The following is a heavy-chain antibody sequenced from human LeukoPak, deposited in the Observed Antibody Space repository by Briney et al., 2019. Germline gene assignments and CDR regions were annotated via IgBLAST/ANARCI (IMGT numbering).Heavy chain of an antibody. D-gene: IGHD1-14*01. Sequence: SETLSLTCTVSGGSISSPNYYWAWVRQPPGKGQERIGSISYSVSAHYYPSLKSRVTISIDTSKNQFSLKLSSVTAADTAVYYCVRHEHNPQFDPWGQGTLVTVSS. V-gene: IGHV4-39*01. J-gene: IGHJ5*02. CDR2: ISYSVSA. CDR1: GGSISSPNYY. CDR3: VRHEHNPQFDP.